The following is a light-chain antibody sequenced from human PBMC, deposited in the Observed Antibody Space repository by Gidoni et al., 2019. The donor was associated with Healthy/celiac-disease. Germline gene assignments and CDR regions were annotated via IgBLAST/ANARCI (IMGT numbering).Light chain of an antibody. J-gene: IGKJ1*01. CDR3: QQYNNWPPWT. Sequence: DIVMTQSPATLSVSPGESATLSCRASQSVSSNLAWYQQKPGKAPRLLIYGASIRATGIPARFSGSGSGTEFTLTISSLQSEDFAVYYCQQYNNWPPWTFGQGTKVEIK. CDR1: QSVSSN. CDR2: GAS. V-gene: IGKV3D-15*01.